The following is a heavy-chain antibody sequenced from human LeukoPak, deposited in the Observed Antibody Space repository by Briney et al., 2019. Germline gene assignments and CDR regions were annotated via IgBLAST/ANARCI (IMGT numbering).Heavy chain of an antibody. CDR2: INHSGGT. D-gene: IGHD2-15*01. J-gene: IGHJ6*02. Sequence: SETLSLTCTVSGYSISSGYYWGWIRQPPGKGLELIGSINHSGGTYYNPSLKSRVTISVDTSKNQFSLKLNSVNPEDTAVYYCARVGGGSDPYYAMDVWGQGTTVTVSS. CDR1: GYSISSGYY. CDR3: ARVGGGSDPYYAMDV. V-gene: IGHV4-38-2*02.